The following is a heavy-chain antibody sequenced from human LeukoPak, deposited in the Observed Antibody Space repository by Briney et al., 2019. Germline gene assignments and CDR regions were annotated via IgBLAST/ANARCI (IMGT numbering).Heavy chain of an antibody. CDR2: ISSSSSYI. V-gene: IGHV3-21*01. CDR3: ARDFPLAARTFDY. J-gene: IGHJ4*02. CDR1: GFTFSSYS. D-gene: IGHD6-6*01. Sequence: GGSLRLSCAASGFTFSSYSMNWVRQAPGKGLEWVSSISSSSSYIYYADSVKGRFTISRDNAKNSLYLQMNSLRAEDTAVYYCARDFPLAARTFDYWGQGTLVTVSS.